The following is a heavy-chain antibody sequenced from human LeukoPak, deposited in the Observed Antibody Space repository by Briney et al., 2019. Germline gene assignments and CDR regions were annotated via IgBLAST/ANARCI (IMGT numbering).Heavy chain of an antibody. CDR2: IYAGGST. Sequence: GGSLRLSCAASGFTVSSNYMSWVRQAPGKGLEWLSVIYAGGSTFYADSVKGRFTISRDNSKNTLYLQMNSLRADDTAVYYCARDHRNAGVFDYWGQGTLVTVSS. CDR3: ARDHRNAGVFDY. V-gene: IGHV3-53*01. CDR1: GFTVSSNY. J-gene: IGHJ4*02. D-gene: IGHD2-2*01.